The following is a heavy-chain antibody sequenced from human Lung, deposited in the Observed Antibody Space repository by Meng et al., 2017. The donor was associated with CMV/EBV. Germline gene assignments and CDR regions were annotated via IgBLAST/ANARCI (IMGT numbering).Heavy chain of an antibody. J-gene: IGHJ5*02. CDR3: ASFYGHAKFCNITGCLTEPQWLDA. D-gene: IGHD2/OR15-2a*01. CDR2: ISNHKGDT. CDR1: GYLFGLST. V-gene: IGHV1-18*01. Sequence: ASVKVSCKASGYLFGLSTFVWVRQAPGQGLEWMGWISNHKGDTNYAQRFQGRVYMTTDTSTRTVYSALRSLTSDDTAVYYCASFYGHAKFCNITGCLTEPQWLDAWGQGTXVTVSS.